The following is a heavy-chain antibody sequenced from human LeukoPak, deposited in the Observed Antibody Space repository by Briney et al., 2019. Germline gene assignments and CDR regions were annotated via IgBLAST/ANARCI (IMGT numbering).Heavy chain of an antibody. Sequence: GGSLRLSCAASGFTFSSYAMNWVRQTPGKGLEWVSAISGSGGSTYHADSVKGRFTISRDNAKNSLYLQMNSLGAEDTALYYCAKEGRYSNRGIFDYWGQGTLVTVSS. CDR3: AKEGRYSNRGIFDY. J-gene: IGHJ4*02. D-gene: IGHD4-11*01. V-gene: IGHV3-23*01. CDR1: GFTFSSYA. CDR2: ISGSGGST.